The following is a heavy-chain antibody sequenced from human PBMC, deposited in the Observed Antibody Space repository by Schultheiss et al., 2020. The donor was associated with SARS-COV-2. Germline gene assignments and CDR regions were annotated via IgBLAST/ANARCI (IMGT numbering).Heavy chain of an antibody. J-gene: IGHJ4*02. CDR2: IYYSGST. V-gene: IGHV4-59*05. Sequence: SETLSLTCTVSGGSISSYYWSWIRQPPGKGLEWIGSIYYSGSTYYNPSLKSRVTISVDTSKNQFSLKLSSVTAADTAVYYCVGSSGYDYRTDYWGQGTLVTVSS. CDR1: GGSISSYY. CDR3: VGSSGYDYRTDY. D-gene: IGHD5-12*01.